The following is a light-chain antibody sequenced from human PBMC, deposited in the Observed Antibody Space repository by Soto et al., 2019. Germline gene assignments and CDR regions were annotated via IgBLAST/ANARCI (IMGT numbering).Light chain of an antibody. J-gene: IGLJ1*01. V-gene: IGLV2-23*01. Sequence: QSVLTQPASSSGSPGQSIAISCTGTSSDVGTYDLVSWYQQHPGKAPKLMIYEGTKRPSGVSNRFSGSKSANTASLTISGLQPEDEADYYCCSSAGSSLYVFGSGTKVTVL. CDR1: SSDVGTYDL. CDR2: EGT. CDR3: CSSAGSSLYV.